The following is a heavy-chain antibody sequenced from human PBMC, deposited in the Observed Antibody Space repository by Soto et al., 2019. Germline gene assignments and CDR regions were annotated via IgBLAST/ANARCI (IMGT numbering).Heavy chain of an antibody. V-gene: IGHV4-59*01. CDR1: GGSISSYY. Sequence: QVQLQESGPGLVKPSETLSLTCTVSGGSISSYYWSWIRQPPGKGLEWMGYIYYSGSTNYNPSLKIRVTISVATPKHQFCLKLSSVTAADTAVYYGARDSSIYSFSYRGVLRLDYYYYMEVWGKGTTVTVSS. D-gene: IGHD5-18*01. J-gene: IGHJ6*03. CDR2: IYYSGST. CDR3: ARDSSIYSFSYRGVLRLDYYYYMEV.